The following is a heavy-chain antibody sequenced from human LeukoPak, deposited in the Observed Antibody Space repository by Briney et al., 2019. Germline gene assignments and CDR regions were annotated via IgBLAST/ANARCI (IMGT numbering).Heavy chain of an antibody. J-gene: IGHJ4*02. CDR3: AKEPRGHFVVVTAIFDY. CDR1: GFTFSSYG. D-gene: IGHD2-21*02. V-gene: IGHV3-30*18. Sequence: GGSLRLSCAASGFTFSSYGMHWVRQAPGKGLEGVAVISYDGSDKYYEDSVKGRFTISRDNSKNTLYLQMNSLRAEDTAVYYCAKEPRGHFVVVTAIFDYWGQGTLVTVSS. CDR2: ISYDGSDK.